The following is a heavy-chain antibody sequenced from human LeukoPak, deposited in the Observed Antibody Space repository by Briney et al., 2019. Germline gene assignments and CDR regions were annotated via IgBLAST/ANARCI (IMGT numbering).Heavy chain of an antibody. CDR1: GYTFTSYP. V-gene: IGHV1-3*01. CDR2: INAGNGNT. J-gene: IGHJ4*02. Sequence: ASVKVSCKGSGYTFTSYPMHWVRQAPGQRPEWMGLINAGNGNTKYSQKFQGRVTITRDTSASTAYMELSSLRPEDTAVYYCARVQSAYWSRSSCYGGYFDYWGQGTLVTVSS. CDR3: ARVQSAYWSRSSCYGGYFDY. D-gene: IGHD2-2*01.